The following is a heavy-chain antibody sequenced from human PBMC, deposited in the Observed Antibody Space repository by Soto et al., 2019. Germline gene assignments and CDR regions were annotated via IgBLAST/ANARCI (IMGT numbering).Heavy chain of an antibody. CDR1: GGSISSYY. CDR2: IYYSGST. Sequence: SETLSLTCTVSGGSISSYYWSWIRQPPGKGLEWNGYIYYSGSTNYNPSLKSRVTISVDTSKNQFSLNLSSVTAADTAVYYCARLNYYDSSGYYRPYYYYGMDVWGQGTTVTVSS. CDR3: ARLNYYDSSGYYRPYYYYGMDV. V-gene: IGHV4-59*01. D-gene: IGHD3-22*01. J-gene: IGHJ6*02.